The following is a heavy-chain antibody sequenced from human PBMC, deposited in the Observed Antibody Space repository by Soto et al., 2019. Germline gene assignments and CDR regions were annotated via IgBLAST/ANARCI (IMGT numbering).Heavy chain of an antibody. V-gene: IGHV3-23*01. CDR2: ISGSGMNT. CDR3: AKEAPFSALDY. Sequence: GGSLRLSCAASRLSFSTYAMSWVRQAPGKGLEWVSSISGSGMNTYYADSVKGRFTISRDNSKSTLYLQMNSLRAEDTAVYYCAKEAPFSALDYWGQGTLVTVSS. CDR1: RLSFSTYA. J-gene: IGHJ4*02.